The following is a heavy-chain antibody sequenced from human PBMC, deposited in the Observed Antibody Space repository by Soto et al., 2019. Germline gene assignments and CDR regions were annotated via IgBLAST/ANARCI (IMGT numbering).Heavy chain of an antibody. J-gene: IGHJ5*02. D-gene: IGHD6-6*01. CDR3: ARLKQLGLGP. CDR2: IYYSGST. V-gene: IGHV4-59*08. CDR1: GGSISSYY. Sequence: SETLSLTCTVSGGSISSYYWSWIRQPPGKGLEWIGYIYYSGSTNYNPSLKSRVTISVDTSKNQFSLKLSSVTAADTAVYYCARLKQLGLGPWGQGTLVTVSS.